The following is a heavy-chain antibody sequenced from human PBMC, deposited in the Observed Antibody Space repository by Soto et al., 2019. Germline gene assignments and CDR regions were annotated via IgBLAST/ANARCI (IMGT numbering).Heavy chain of an antibody. CDR3: ARDPIFYYASSGYGGSYFDY. Sequence: SSETCLTCAVSGASVTSDDYYWSWIRQPPGKGLEWIGYIYHSGSTYYNPSLKSRVSISIDTSQNQFSLKLTSLTAADTAVYYCARDPIFYYASSGYGGSYFDYWGQGXRVTVSS. J-gene: IGHJ4*02. CDR1: GASVTSDDYY. D-gene: IGHD3-22*01. V-gene: IGHV4-30-4*01. CDR2: IYHSGST.